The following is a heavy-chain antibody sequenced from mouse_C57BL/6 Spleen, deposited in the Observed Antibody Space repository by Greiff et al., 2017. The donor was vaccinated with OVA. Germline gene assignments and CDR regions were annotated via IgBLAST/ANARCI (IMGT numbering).Heavy chain of an antibody. J-gene: IGHJ2*01. CDR2: IYPSDSET. V-gene: IGHV1-61*01. Sequence: VQLQQPGAELVRPGSSVKLSCKASGYTFTSYWMDWVKQRPGQGLEWIGNIYPSDSETHYNQKFKDKATLTVDKSSSTAYMQLSSLTSEDAAVYYCARGVGRGYWGQGTTLTVSS. D-gene: IGHD4-1*01. CDR3: ARGVGRGY. CDR1: GYTFTSYW.